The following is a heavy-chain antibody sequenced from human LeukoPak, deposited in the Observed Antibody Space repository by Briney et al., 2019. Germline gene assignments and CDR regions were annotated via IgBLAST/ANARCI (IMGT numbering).Heavy chain of an antibody. CDR1: GLTFSSYS. J-gene: IGHJ4*02. D-gene: IGHD6-13*01. V-gene: IGHV3-21*01. CDR3: ARARGDSSSWYNDY. CDR2: ISSSSSYI. Sequence: GGSLRLSCAASGLTFSSYSMTWVRQAPGKGLEWVSSISSSSSYIYYADSVKGRFTISRDNAKNSLYLQMNSLRAEDTAVYYCARARGDSSSWYNDYWGQGTLVTVSS.